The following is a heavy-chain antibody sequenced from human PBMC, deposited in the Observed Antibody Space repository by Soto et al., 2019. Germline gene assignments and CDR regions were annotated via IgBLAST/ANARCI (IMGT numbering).Heavy chain of an antibody. CDR2: ISAYSGNT. CDR1: GYTFTSYG. Sequence: ASVKVSCKASGYTFTSYGISWVRQAPGQGLEWMGWISAYSGNTNYAQKLQGRVTMTTDTSTSTAYMELRSLRSDDTAVYYCARLRVSIVVVPAAILTNYYGMDVWGQGTTVTVSS. J-gene: IGHJ6*02. V-gene: IGHV1-18*04. D-gene: IGHD2-2*02. CDR3: ARLRVSIVVVPAAILTNYYGMDV.